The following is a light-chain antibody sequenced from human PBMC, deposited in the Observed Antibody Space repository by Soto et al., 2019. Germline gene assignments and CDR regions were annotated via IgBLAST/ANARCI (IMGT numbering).Light chain of an antibody. CDR1: QDISRF. CDR3: LQHNSYPYT. Sequence: DVQMTQSPSAMSASVGDRVTITCRASQDISRFLAWFQQKPGKAPERLIYDTSNLQPGVPSRFSGSGSGTEFTLAISGLQPEDFATYYCLQHNSYPYTFGQGTKLEIK. V-gene: IGKV1-17*03. J-gene: IGKJ2*01. CDR2: DTS.